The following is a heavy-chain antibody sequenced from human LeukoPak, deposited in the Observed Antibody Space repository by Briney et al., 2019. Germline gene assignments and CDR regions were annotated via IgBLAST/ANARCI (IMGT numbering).Heavy chain of an antibody. CDR3: ARDRVAAPRYYYYYMDV. CDR2: IYYSGST. Sequence: SETLSLTCTVSGGSISSSSYYWGWIRQPPGKGLEWIGSIYYSGSTYYNPSLKSRVTISVDTSKNQFSLKLSSVTAADTAVYYCARDRVAAPRYYYYYMDVWGQGTTVTVSS. CDR1: GGSISSSSYY. D-gene: IGHD2-15*01. J-gene: IGHJ6*03. V-gene: IGHV4-39*07.